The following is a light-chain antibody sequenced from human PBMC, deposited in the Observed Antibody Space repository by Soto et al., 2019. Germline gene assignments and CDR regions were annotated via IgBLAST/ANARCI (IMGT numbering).Light chain of an antibody. J-gene: IGLJ2*01. CDR2: GVS. CDR1: SSDVGGYDY. V-gene: IGLV2-14*01. CDR3: SSSGGRNTLI. Sequence: QSAPTQPASVSGSPGQSITISCTGTSSDVGGYDYVSWYQQHPGKAPKLILFGVSNRPSGISHRFSGSKSGNTASLTISGLQADDEADYYCSSSGGRNTLIFGGGTKVTVL.